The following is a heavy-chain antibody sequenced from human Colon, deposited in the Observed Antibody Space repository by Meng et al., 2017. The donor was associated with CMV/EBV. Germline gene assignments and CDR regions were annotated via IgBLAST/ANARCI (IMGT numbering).Heavy chain of an antibody. CDR2: SRNKANSYTT. CDR1: GFTFSDHY. D-gene: IGHD1-14*01. J-gene: IGHJ4*02. CDR3: VSGITGRPESEY. V-gene: IGHV3-72*01. Sequence: GGSLRLSCAASGFTFSDHYMDWVRQAPGKGLEWVGRSRNKANSYTTEYAASVKGRFTISRDDSKNSLYLQMNSLKTEDTAVYYCVSGITGRPESEYWGQGTLVTVSS.